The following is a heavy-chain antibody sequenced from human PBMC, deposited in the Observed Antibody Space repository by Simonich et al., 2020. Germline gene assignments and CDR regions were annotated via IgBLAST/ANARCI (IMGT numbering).Heavy chain of an antibody. CDR1: GGSISSYY. V-gene: IGHV4-59*08. D-gene: IGHD5-12*01. J-gene: IGHJ4*02. Sequence: QVQLQESGPGLVKPSETLSLTCTVSGGSISSYYWSWNRQPPGKGLEWIGYIYYSGSPNYNPSLKSRVTISVDTSKNQFSLKLSSVTAADTAVYYCARHDRWLQFYFDYWGQGTLVTVSS. CDR2: IYYSGSP. CDR3: ARHDRWLQFYFDY.